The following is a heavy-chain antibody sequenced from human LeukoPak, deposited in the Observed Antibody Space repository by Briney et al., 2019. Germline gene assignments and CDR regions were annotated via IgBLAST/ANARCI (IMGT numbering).Heavy chain of an antibody. CDR3: ARDAADTQGNYFDY. CDR2: INTKTGNP. Sequence: ASVKVSCNASGYTFTRYAMNWVRQAPGQGLVWMGWINTKTGNPTYAQGFTGRFVFSLDTYVSTAYLQINSLKAEDTAVYYCARDAADTQGNYFDYWGQGTLVTVSS. J-gene: IGHJ4*02. CDR1: GYTFTRYA. V-gene: IGHV7-4-1*02. D-gene: IGHD6-13*01.